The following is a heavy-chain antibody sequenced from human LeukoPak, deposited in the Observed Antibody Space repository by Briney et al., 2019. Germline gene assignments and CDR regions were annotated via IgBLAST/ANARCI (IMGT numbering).Heavy chain of an antibody. CDR1: GGSISSGSYY. D-gene: IGHD3-10*01. V-gene: IGHV4-61*02. Sequence: ASQTRSLTCTVSGGSISSGSYYWSWIRQPAGKGLEWIGRIYTSGSTNYNPSLKSRVTISVDTSKNQFSLKLSSVTAADTAVYYCARHVKGSYYGSGSYPYYFDYWGQGTLVTVSS. J-gene: IGHJ4*02. CDR3: ARHVKGSYYGSGSYPYYFDY. CDR2: IYTSGST.